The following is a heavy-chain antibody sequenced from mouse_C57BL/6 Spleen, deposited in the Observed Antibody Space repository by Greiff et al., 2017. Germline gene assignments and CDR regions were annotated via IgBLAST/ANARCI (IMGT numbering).Heavy chain of an antibody. CDR2: INPNNGGT. D-gene: IGHD2-1*01. CDR1: GYTFTDYY. CDR3: ARNYGNYEAMDY. Sequence: VQLQQSGPELVKPGASVKISCKASGYTFTDYYMNWVKQSHGKSLEWIGDINPNNGGTSYNQKFKGKATLTVDKSSSTAYMELRSLTSEDSAVYYCARNYGNYEAMDYWGQGTSVTVSS. V-gene: IGHV1-26*01. J-gene: IGHJ4*01.